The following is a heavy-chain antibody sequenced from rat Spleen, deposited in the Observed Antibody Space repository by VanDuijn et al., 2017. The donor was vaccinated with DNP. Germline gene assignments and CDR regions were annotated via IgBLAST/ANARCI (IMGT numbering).Heavy chain of an antibody. Sequence: EVQLQESGPGLVKPSQSLSLTCSVTGYSITSHYWGWIRKFPGNKMEWMGYISYSGSTAYNPSLKSRISITRDTSKNQFFLQLNSVTTEDIATYYCARGLNYGGFSYSWYFDFWGPGAMVTVSS. CDR1: GYSITSHY. CDR3: ARGLNYGGFSYSWYFDF. CDR2: ISYSGST. J-gene: IGHJ1*01. D-gene: IGHD1-11*01. V-gene: IGHV3-1*01.